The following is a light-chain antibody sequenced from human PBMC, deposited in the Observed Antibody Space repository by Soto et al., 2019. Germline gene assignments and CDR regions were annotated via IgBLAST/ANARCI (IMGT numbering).Light chain of an antibody. Sequence: QSVLTQPPSVSAAPGQKVTISCSGSSSNIGNNYVSWYQQFPGTAPKLLIYSNNERPSRVPDRFSGSKSGTSASLAISELQSEDEADYYCAAWDDSLNGWVFGGGTKLTVL. CDR1: SSNIGNNY. V-gene: IGLV1-44*01. CDR3: AAWDDSLNGWV. J-gene: IGLJ3*02. CDR2: SNN.